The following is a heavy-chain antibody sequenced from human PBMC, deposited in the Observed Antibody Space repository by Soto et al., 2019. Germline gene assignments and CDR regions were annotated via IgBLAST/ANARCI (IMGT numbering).Heavy chain of an antibody. D-gene: IGHD4-17*01. J-gene: IGHJ4*02. CDR1: GYTFTASG. V-gene: IGHV1-18*01. CDR2: TSIYNGHT. Sequence: GASVKVSCKASGYTFTASGISWVRQAPGQGLEWMGWTSIYNGHTEYSPKFLGRVVMTTDTSADTAYLELRSLRPDDAALYYRARWDDYGASDQYHFDHWGQGTLVTVSS. CDR3: ARWDDYGASDQYHFDH.